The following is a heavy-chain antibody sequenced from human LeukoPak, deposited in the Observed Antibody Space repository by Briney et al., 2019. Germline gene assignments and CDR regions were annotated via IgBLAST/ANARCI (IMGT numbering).Heavy chain of an antibody. D-gene: IGHD6-13*01. CDR1: GFTVSSNY. V-gene: IGHV3-53*01. CDR3: ARSKTSSSWYGNWFDP. Sequence: VGSLRLSCAASGFTVSSNYMSWVRQAPGKGLEWVSVIYNGGSTYYADSVKGRFTISRDNSKNTLYLQVNSLRAEDTAVYYCARSKTSSSWYGNWFDPWGQGTLVTVSS. J-gene: IGHJ5*02. CDR2: IYNGGST.